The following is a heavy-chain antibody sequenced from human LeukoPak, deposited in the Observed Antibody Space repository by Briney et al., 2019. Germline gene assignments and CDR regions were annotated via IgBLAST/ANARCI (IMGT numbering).Heavy chain of an antibody. Sequence: ASXKVSCKVSGYTFTDYYMHWVQQAPGKGLEWMGLVDPEDGETIYAEKFQGRVTITADTSTDTAYMELSSLRSEDTAVYYCATEKVGATRDFDYWGQGTLVTVSS. CDR1: GYTFTDYY. V-gene: IGHV1-69-2*01. D-gene: IGHD1-26*01. CDR2: VDPEDGET. J-gene: IGHJ4*02. CDR3: ATEKVGATRDFDY.